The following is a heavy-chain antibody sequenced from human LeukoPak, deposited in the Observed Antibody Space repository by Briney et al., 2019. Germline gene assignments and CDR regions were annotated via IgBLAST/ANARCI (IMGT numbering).Heavy chain of an antibody. Sequence: PGGSLRLSCAASGFTFSSYAMHWVRQAPGKGLEWVAVISYDGSNKYYADSVKGRFTISRDNSKNTLYLQMNSLRAEDTAVYYCARVSGYSSSWDDYWGQGTLVTVSS. CDR2: ISYDGSNK. D-gene: IGHD6-13*01. J-gene: IGHJ4*02. CDR3: ARVSGYSSSWDDY. V-gene: IGHV3-30*04. CDR1: GFTFSSYA.